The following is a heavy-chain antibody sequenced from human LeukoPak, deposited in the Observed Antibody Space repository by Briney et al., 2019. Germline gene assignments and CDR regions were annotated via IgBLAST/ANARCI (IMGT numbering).Heavy chain of an antibody. V-gene: IGHV1-69*05. CDR3: ARGGGDYGGNSYYYMDV. J-gene: IGHJ6*03. CDR2: IIPIFGTA. D-gene: IGHD4-23*01. Sequence: SVKVSCKASGGTFSSYAISWVRQAPGQGLEWMGGIIPIFGTANYAQKFQGRVTITTDESTSTAYMELSSLRSEDTAVYYCARGGGDYGGNSYYYMDVWGEGPRSPSP. CDR1: GGTFSSYA.